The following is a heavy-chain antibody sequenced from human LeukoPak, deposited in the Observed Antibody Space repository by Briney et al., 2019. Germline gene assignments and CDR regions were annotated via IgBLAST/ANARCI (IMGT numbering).Heavy chain of an antibody. CDR3: ARDSLEYDFWSGYDYYYYYMDV. CDR2: ISYDGSNK. CDR1: GFTFSSYA. J-gene: IGHJ6*03. D-gene: IGHD3-3*01. Sequence: GGSLRLSCAASGFTFSSYAMHWVRQAPGKGLEWVAVISYDGSNKYYADSVKGRFTISRDNSKNTLYLQMNSLRAEDTAVYYCARDSLEYDFWSGYDYYYYYMDVWGKGTTVTVSS. V-gene: IGHV3-30-3*01.